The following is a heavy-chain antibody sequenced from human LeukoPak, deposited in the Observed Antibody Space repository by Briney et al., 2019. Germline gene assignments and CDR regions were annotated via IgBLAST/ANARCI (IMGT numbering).Heavy chain of an antibody. J-gene: IGHJ3*02. CDR2: FDPEDGET. CDR3: ATGYGYSGYDRDDAFDI. Sequence: GASVKVSCKVSGYILTELSMHWVRQAPGKGLEWMGGFDPEDGETIYAQKFQGRVTMTEDTSTDTAYMELSSLRCEDTAVYYCATGYGYSGYDRDDAFDIWGQGTMVTVSS. V-gene: IGHV1-24*01. D-gene: IGHD5-12*01. CDR1: GYILTELS.